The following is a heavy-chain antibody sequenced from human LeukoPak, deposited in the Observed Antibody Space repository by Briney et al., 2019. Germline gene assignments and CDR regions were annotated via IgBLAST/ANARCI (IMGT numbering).Heavy chain of an antibody. V-gene: IGHV3-23*01. J-gene: IGHJ4*02. CDR2: ISGSGGST. D-gene: IGHD6-6*01. Sequence: GGSLRLSCAASGFTFSSYAMSWVRQAPGKGLEWVSAISGSGGSTYYADSVKGRFTISRDNSKNTLYLQMNGLRAEDTAIYYCAKDRTAARPYYFDYWGQGTLVTVSS. CDR3: AKDRTAARPYYFDY. CDR1: GFTFSSYA.